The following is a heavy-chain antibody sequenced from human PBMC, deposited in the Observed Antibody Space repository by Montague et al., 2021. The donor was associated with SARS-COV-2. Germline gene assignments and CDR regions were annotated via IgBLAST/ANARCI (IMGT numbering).Heavy chain of an antibody. J-gene: IGHJ6*02. Sequence: SLRLSCAASGFRFDSYAMSWVRQAPGKGLEWLSAISSGCETTDYADSXHGRFTLSRDNSMHTLYLQLNSLRGEATAVYYCAKGIYMRRGVSHGMDVWGQGTTVTVSS. V-gene: IGHV3-23*01. D-gene: IGHD3-10*01. CDR2: ISSGCETT. CDR1: GFRFDSYA. CDR3: AKGIYMRRGVSHGMDV.